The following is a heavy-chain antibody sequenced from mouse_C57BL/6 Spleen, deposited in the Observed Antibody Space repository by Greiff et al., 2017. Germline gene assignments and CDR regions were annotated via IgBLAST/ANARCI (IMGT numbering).Heavy chain of an antibody. D-gene: IGHD1-1*01. J-gene: IGHJ4*01. CDR1: GYTFTSYW. V-gene: IGHV1-52*01. Sequence: VQLQQPGAELVRPGSSVKLSCKASGYTFTSYWMHWVKQRPIQGLEWIGNIDPSDSETHYNQKFKDKATLTVDKSSSTAYMQLSSLTSEDSAVYYGAREGRYYAMDYWGQGTSVTVSS. CDR2: IDPSDSET. CDR3: AREGRYYAMDY.